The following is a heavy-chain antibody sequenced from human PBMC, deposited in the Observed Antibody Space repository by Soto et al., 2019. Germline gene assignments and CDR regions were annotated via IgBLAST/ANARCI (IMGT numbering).Heavy chain of an antibody. CDR1: GYTLTELS. V-gene: IGHV1-24*01. Sequence: ASVKVSCKVSGYTLTELSMHWVRQAPGKGLEWMGGFDPEDGETIYAQKFQGRVTMTEDTSTDTAYMELSSLRSEDTAVYYCATEGVLITIFGVVTQHYYGMDVRGQGTTVTVSS. CDR3: ATEGVLITIFGVVTQHYYGMDV. J-gene: IGHJ6*02. D-gene: IGHD3-3*01. CDR2: FDPEDGET.